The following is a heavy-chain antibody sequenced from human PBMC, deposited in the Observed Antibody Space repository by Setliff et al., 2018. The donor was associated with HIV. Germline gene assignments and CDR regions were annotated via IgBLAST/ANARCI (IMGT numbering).Heavy chain of an antibody. CDR1: GFTFSSYA. CDR2: ISGSGGST. J-gene: IGHJ4*02. V-gene: IGHV3-23*01. CDR3: AKSYSSGYYNLGVDY. Sequence: GGSLRLSCAASGFTFSSYAMSWVRQAPGKGLEWVSAISGSGGSTYYADSVKGRFTISRDNSKNTLYLQMNSLRAEDTAVYYCAKSYSSGYYNLGVDYWGQGTLVTVSS. D-gene: IGHD3-3*01.